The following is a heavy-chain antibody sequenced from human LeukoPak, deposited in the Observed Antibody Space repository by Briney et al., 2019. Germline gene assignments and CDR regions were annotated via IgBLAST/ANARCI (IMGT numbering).Heavy chain of an antibody. Sequence: SETLSLTCSVSGGSISSSRYYWSWIRQPPGKGLEWIGEINHSGSTNYNPSLKSRVTISVDTSKNQFSLKLSPVTAADTAVYYCARVRSFGKYYYDRRARALFDYWGQGTLVTVSS. V-gene: IGHV4-39*07. D-gene: IGHD3-22*01. CDR2: INHSGST. CDR1: GGSISSSRYY. J-gene: IGHJ4*02. CDR3: ARVRSFGKYYYDRRARALFDY.